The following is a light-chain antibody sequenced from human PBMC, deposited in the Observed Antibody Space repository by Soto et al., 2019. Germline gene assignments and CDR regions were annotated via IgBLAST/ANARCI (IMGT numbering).Light chain of an antibody. CDR1: QSPVYSDGNTY. CDR3: IGGTHWPLT. V-gene: IGKV2-30*01. CDR2: KVS. J-gene: IGKJ4*01. Sequence: DVVMTLSPLSLPVTLGQPASISCRSSQSPVYSDGNTYLNWFQQRPGQSPRRLLYKVSNRDSGVPDRFSGSESGTDFTMKSSRVEAEDVGVYYCIGGTHWPLTFGGGNKVDIQ.